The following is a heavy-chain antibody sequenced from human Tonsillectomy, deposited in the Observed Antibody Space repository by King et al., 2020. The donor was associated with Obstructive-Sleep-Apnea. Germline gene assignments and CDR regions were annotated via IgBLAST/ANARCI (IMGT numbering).Heavy chain of an antibody. CDR2: IWYDGSSK. Sequence: VRLVESGGGVVQPGRSLRLSCAASGFTFSSYGMHWVRQAPGKGLEWVAVIWYDGSSKYYPDSVKGRFTLSRDNSKHTVYLQMNNLRADDTAVYYCARPWSLESGYYYYGMDVWGQGTTVTVSS. CDR1: GFTFSSYG. CDR3: ARPWSLESGYYYYGMDV. D-gene: IGHD1-1*01. J-gene: IGHJ6*02. V-gene: IGHV3-33*01.